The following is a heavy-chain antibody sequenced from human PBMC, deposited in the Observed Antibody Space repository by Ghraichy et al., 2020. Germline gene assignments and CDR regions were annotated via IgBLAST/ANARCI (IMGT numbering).Heavy chain of an antibody. CDR1: GCFISSYY. CDR2: IYYSGST. J-gene: IGHJ3*02. D-gene: IGHD6-6*01. CDR3: ARTSSSSDAFDI. V-gene: IGHV4-59*01. Sequence: SQTLSLTCTVSGCFISSYYWSWIRQSPGKGLEWIGYIYYSGSTNYNPSLKSRLTISVDTSKNQFSVKLSSVTAADTAVYYCARTSSSSDAFDIWGQGTMVTVSS.